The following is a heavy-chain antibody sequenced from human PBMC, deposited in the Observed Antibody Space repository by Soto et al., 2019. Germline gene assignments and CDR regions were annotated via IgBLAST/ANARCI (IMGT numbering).Heavy chain of an antibody. CDR2: TYYRSKWYN. V-gene: IGHV6-1*01. J-gene: IGHJ5*02. CDR1: GDSVSSNSAA. D-gene: IGHD6-6*01. CDR3: ARGLEAAHTGGFDP. Sequence: SQTLSLTCVISGDSVSSNSAAWNWIRQSPSRGLEWLGRTYYRSKWYNDYAVSVKSRITINPDTSKNQFSLQLNSVTPEDTAVYYCARGLEAAHTGGFDPWGKGTLVTVSS.